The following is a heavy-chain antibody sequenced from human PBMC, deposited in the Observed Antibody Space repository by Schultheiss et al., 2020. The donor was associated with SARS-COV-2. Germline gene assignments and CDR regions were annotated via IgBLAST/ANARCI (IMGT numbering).Heavy chain of an antibody. CDR3: ARSSHYGDYSFDY. CDR2: IWYDGSNK. J-gene: IGHJ4*02. CDR1: GFTFSSYG. D-gene: IGHD4-17*01. Sequence: GESLKISCAASGFTFSSYGMHWVRQAPGKGLEWVAVIWYDGSNKYYADSVKGRFTISRDNSKNTLYLQMNSLRAEDTAVYYCARSSHYGDYSFDYWGQGTLVTVSS. V-gene: IGHV3-33*01.